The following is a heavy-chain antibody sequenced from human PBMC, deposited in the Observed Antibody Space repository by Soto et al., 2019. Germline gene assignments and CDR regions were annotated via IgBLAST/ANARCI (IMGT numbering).Heavy chain of an antibody. J-gene: IGHJ5*02. D-gene: IGHD6-19*01. CDR3: ARDHSGRAETWLDP. V-gene: IGHV4-4*07. CDR1: GGSISSYY. Sequence: SDTLSLTCTVSGGSISSYYWSWIRQPAGKGLEWIGRIYTSGSTNYNPSLKSRVTMSVDTSKNQFSLKLSSVTAADTAVYYCARDHSGRAETWLDPWGQGTLVTVSS. CDR2: IYTSGST.